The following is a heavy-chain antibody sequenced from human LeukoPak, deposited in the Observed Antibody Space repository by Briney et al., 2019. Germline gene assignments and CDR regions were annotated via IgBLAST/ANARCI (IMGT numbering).Heavy chain of an antibody. V-gene: IGHV3-20*04. Sequence: GGSLRLSCAASGFTFDDYGMSWVRHAPGKGLEWVSGINWNGGSTVYADSVKGRFTISRDNAKNSLYLQMNSLRAEDTALYYCARGGPTIFGVVISPFDYWGQGTLVTVSS. J-gene: IGHJ4*02. CDR3: ARGGPTIFGVVISPFDY. CDR1: GFTFDDYG. CDR2: INWNGGST. D-gene: IGHD3-3*01.